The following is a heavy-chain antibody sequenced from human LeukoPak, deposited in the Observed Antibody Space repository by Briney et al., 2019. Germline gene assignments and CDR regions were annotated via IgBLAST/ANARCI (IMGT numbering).Heavy chain of an antibody. Sequence: ASVKVSCKASGYTLTSYGISWVRQAPGQGLEWMGWISAYNGNTNYAQKLQGRVTMTTDTSTSTAYMELRSLRSDDTAVYYCAIEVATGPLGYWGQGTLVTVSS. J-gene: IGHJ4*02. CDR3: AIEVATGPLGY. CDR1: GYTLTSYG. CDR2: ISAYNGNT. D-gene: IGHD5-12*01. V-gene: IGHV1-18*01.